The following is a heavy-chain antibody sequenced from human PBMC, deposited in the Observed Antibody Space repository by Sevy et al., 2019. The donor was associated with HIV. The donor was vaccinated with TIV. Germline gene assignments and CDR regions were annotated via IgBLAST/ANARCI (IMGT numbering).Heavy chain of an antibody. CDR1: GFTVSSNY. V-gene: IGHV3-66*01. CDR3: ARGWGDRSGYYPLDY. J-gene: IGHJ4*02. D-gene: IGHD3-22*01. CDR2: IYSGGST. Sequence: GGSLRLSCAASGFTVSSNYMCWVRQAPGMGLEWVSVIYSGGSTYYADSVKGRFTISRDNSKNTLYLQMNSLRAEDTAVYYCARGWGDRSGYYPLDYWGQGTLVTVSS.